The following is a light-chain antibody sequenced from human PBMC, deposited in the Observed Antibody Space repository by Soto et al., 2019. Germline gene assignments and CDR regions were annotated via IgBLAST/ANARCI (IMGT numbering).Light chain of an antibody. V-gene: IGKV1-12*01. Sequence: DIQMTQSPSSVSASVGDRVTITCRASQGIGTWLAWYQQKPGKAPELLIYDASRLQSGVPSRFSSSASGTELTLTISSMQLEDFATYYCQQANRFPPTFGQGTKLEI. J-gene: IGKJ2*01. CDR2: DAS. CDR3: QQANRFPPT. CDR1: QGIGTW.